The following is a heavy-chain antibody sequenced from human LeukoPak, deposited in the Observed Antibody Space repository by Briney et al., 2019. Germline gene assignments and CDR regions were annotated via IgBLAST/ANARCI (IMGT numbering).Heavy chain of an antibody. Sequence: GGSLRLSCAASGFTLSSYGMHWVRQAPGKGLEWVAFIWYDGSNKYYADSVKGRFTISRDNSRNTLFLQMNSLRAEDTAVYYCATDRATQYFDYWGQGTLVSVSS. D-gene: IGHD2-15*01. V-gene: IGHV3-30*02. CDR1: GFTLSSYG. CDR3: ATDRATQYFDY. J-gene: IGHJ4*02. CDR2: IWYDGSNK.